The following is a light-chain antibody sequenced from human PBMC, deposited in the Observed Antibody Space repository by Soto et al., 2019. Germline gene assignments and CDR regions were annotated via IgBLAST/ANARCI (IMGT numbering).Light chain of an antibody. J-gene: IGKJ1*01. Sequence: EIVLTQSPGTLSLSPGERATLSCRASQTFSSSYLAWYQQKPGQAPRLLIYDASSRATGIPARFSGSGSGTEFTLTISSLQPDDFATYHCQQYNSYSFGQGTKVDI. V-gene: IGKV3-20*01. CDR2: DAS. CDR1: QTFSSSY. CDR3: QQYNSYS.